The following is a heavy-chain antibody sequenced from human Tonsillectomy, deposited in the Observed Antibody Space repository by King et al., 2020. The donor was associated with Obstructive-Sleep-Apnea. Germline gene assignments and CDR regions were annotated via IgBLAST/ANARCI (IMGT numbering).Heavy chain of an antibody. D-gene: IGHD6-13*01. Sequence: VQLVESGGGLVKPGWSLRLSCAASGFTFSDYYMGWIRQAPGKGLEWVSYISSSGSTIYYAVAVKGRFTVSRDTAKNSLYLQMNSLRAEDTAVYYCASKIAAALRYWGQGTLVTVSS. CDR3: ASKIAAALRY. CDR2: ISSSGSTI. J-gene: IGHJ4*02. CDR1: GFTFSDYY. V-gene: IGHV3-11*01.